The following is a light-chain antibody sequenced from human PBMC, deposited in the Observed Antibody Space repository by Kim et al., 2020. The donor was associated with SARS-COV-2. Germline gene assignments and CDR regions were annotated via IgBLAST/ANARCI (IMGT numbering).Light chain of an antibody. CDR1: QSVKKNY. CDR3: QQYGCSRT. Sequence: EIVLTQSPGTLSLSPGERATLSCRASQSVKKNYLAWYQQKPRQAPRLLIDGASSRATVIPDRLSGSGSGTDFTLTISRLEPEDFALYYWQQYGCSRTFGGGTKVDIK. V-gene: IGKV3-20*01. J-gene: IGKJ4*01. CDR2: GAS.